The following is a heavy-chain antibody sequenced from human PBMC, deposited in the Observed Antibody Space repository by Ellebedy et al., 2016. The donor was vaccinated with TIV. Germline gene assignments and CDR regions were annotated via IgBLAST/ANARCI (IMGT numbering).Heavy chain of an antibody. CDR3: TRLWFGELPNDY. J-gene: IGHJ4*02. V-gene: IGHV3-23*01. Sequence: GGSLRLXCAASGFTFSSYAMSWVRQAPGKGLEWVSAISGSAGSTYYADSVKGRFTISRDNSKNTAYLQMNSLKTEDTAVYYCTRLWFGELPNDYWGQGTLVTVSS. CDR1: GFTFSSYA. D-gene: IGHD3-10*01. CDR2: ISGSAGST.